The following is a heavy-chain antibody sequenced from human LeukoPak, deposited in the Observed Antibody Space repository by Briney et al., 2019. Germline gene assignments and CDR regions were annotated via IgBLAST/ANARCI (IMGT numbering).Heavy chain of an antibody. V-gene: IGHV3-73*01. CDR3: TTMAHCTNGVCSAY. CDR2: IRSKADTYAT. D-gene: IGHD2-8*01. CDR1: GFTFSGSA. Sequence: GGSLRLSCTSSGFTFSGSAMHWVRQASGKGLEWVGRIRSKADTYATGYTASLQGRFTISRDDSKDTTYLHLNSLKTEDTAVYYCTTMAHCTNGVCSAYWGQGTLVTVSS. J-gene: IGHJ4*02.